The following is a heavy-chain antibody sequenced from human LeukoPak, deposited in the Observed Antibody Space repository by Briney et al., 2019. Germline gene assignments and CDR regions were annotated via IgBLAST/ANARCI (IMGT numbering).Heavy chain of an antibody. CDR3: ARGPPESTRSDY. V-gene: IGHV1-8*01. Sequence: ASVTVSFKSSGYTFIEYDINWVRQAAGQGVEWIGWMRPKSGTSGFAQKFQGRVTMTRSTSISTAYNEMESLTSEDTAVYYCARGPPESTRSDYWGQGTLVTVSS. CDR2: MRPKSGTS. CDR1: GYTFIEYD. D-gene: IGHD2-2*01. J-gene: IGHJ4*02.